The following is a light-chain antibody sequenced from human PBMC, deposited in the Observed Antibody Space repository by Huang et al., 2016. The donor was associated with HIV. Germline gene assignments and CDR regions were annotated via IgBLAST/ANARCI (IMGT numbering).Light chain of an antibody. CDR1: QDINTF. CDR2: GAS. Sequence: DIQMTQYPSSLSASVGDRVSISCRAGQDINTFLNWYQQKPGKAPKLLIYGASTLQSGVPSRVRGSGSGTDFTLTITSLQPEDIATYYCQQSFTTPPISFGQGTRLDIK. J-gene: IGKJ5*01. CDR3: QQSFTTPPIS. V-gene: IGKV1-39*01.